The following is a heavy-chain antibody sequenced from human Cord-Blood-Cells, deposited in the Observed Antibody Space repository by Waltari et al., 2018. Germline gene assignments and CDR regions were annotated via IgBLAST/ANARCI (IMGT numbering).Heavy chain of an antibody. CDR3: ARYGSGSYYFFIDY. CDR1: GFTFSSYS. CDR2: ISSSCSYI. V-gene: IGHV3-21*01. D-gene: IGHD3-10*01. J-gene: IGHJ4*02. Sequence: EVQLVESGGGLVKPGRSLRLSCAASGFTFSSYSMNWVRQAPGKGLEWCSTISSSCSYIYYADSVKGRFTISRDNAKNSLYLQMNSLRAEDTAVYYCARYGSGSYYFFIDYWGQGTLVTVSS.